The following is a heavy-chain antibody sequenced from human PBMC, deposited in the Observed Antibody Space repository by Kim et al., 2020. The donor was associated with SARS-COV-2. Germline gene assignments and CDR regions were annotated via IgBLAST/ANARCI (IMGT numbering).Heavy chain of an antibody. CDR3: ARDDWSGYSNWFDP. V-gene: IGHV3-21*01. Sequence: GGSLRLSCAASGFTFSSYSMNWVRQAPGKGPEWVSSISSSSSYIYYADSVKGRFTISRDNAKNSLYLQMNSLRAEDTAVYYCARDDWSGYSNWFDPWGQGTLVTVSS. J-gene: IGHJ5*02. CDR2: ISSSSSYI. CDR1: GFTFSSYS. D-gene: IGHD3-3*01.